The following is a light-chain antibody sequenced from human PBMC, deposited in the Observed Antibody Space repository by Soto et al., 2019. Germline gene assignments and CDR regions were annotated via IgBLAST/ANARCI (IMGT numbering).Light chain of an antibody. CDR2: EVS. CDR1: SSDDGGYNY. V-gene: IGLV2-14*01. J-gene: IGLJ1*01. Sequence: QSVLTQPASVSGSPGQSITISCTGTSSDDGGYNYVSWYQQHPGKAPKLMIYEVSNRPSGVSNRFSGSKSGNTASLTISGLRAEDEADYYCSSYTSSSTLYVFGTGTKVTVL. CDR3: SSYTSSSTLYV.